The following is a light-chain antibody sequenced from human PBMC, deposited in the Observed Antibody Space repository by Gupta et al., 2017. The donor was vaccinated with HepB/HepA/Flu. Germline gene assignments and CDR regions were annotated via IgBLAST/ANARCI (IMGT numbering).Light chain of an antibody. J-gene: IGLJ2*01. CDR3: ATWDVSLRAFV. CDR2: KTN. V-gene: IGLV1-47*01. Sequence: QSVLTQSPSASGTPGQRVTIPCSGGTSNIGTYHVNWYQHLPGTAPKLLFYKTNQRPSGVPDRFSASKSGTSASLAISGLRSEDEADYYCATWDVSLRAFVFGGGTKLTVL. CDR1: TSNIGTYH.